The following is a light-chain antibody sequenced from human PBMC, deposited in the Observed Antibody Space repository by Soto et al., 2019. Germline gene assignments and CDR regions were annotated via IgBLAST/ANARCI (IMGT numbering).Light chain of an antibody. CDR2: DAS. CDR3: QEYTLSSWT. J-gene: IGKJ1*01. CDR1: QSISEW. V-gene: IGKV1-5*01. Sequence: DIQMTQSPSTLSASLGDRVTITCRASQSISEWLAWYQQKPGKAPKVLIYDASRLQSGVSSRFSGSVSGTEFNLTISSLQPDDVGTYYCQEYTLSSWTSGQGTKVQFK.